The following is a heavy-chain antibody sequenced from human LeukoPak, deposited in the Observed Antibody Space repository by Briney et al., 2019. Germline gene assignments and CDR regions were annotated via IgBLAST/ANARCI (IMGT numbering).Heavy chain of an antibody. J-gene: IGHJ6*03. CDR2: INLNSGGA. CDR1: GYAFTAHY. CDR3: ARVGYCTHGVCYSMDL. D-gene: IGHD2-8*01. Sequence: ASVKVSCKASGYAFTAHYIHWVRHAPGQGFEWMGWINLNSGGANYAQKVQGRGTITRDTAISTGCMELSRLRSDDTAVYYCARVGYCTHGVCYSMDLWGKGTTVIVSS. V-gene: IGHV1-2*02.